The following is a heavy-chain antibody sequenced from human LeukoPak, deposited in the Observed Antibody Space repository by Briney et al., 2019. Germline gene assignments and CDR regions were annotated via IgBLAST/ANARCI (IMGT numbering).Heavy chain of an antibody. CDR3: HAYCSGGSCYSLS. CDR2: ISSSSSYI. V-gene: IGHV3-21*01. CDR1: GFTFSSYS. D-gene: IGHD2-15*01. Sequence: PGGSLRFSCAASGFTFSSYSMNWVRQAPGKGLEWVSSISSSSSYIYYADSVKGRFTISRDNAKNSLYLQMNSLRAKDTAVYYCHAYCSGGSCYSLSWGQGTLVTVSS. J-gene: IGHJ5*02.